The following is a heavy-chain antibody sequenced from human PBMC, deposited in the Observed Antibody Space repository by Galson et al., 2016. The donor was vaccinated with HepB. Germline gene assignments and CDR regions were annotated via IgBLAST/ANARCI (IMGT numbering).Heavy chain of an antibody. Sequence: SLRLSCAASGFLLSNLGLSWVRQAPGRGLEWVASISTRRTTYYPDSVQGRFTICRDNSNNTLYLQMNGLRAEDTAVYYCAKERLVRRIFDHWGQGTLLTVSS. V-gene: IGHV3-23*01. CDR1: GFLLSNLG. J-gene: IGHJ4*02. CDR3: AKERLVRRIFDH. D-gene: IGHD1-1*01. CDR2: ISTRRTT.